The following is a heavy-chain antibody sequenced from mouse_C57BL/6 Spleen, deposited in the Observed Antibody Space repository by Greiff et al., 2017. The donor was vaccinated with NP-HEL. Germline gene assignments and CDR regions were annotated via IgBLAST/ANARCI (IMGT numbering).Heavy chain of an antibody. Sequence: QVQLQQPGAELVKPGASVKMSCKASGYTFTSYWITWVKQRPGQGLEWIGDIYPGSGSTNYNEKFKSKATLTVDTSSSTAYMQLSSLTSEDSAVYYCARTGGNYVNYYAMDYWGQGTSVTVSS. CDR3: ARTGGNYVNYYAMDY. V-gene: IGHV1-55*01. D-gene: IGHD2-1*01. J-gene: IGHJ4*01. CDR2: IYPGSGST. CDR1: GYTFTSYW.